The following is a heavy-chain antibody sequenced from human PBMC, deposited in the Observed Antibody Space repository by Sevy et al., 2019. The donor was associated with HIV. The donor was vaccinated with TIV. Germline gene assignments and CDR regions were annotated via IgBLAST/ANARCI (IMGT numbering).Heavy chain of an antibody. CDR1: GFLFSSYE. V-gene: IGHV3-48*03. CDR3: MRDLPPSATTVAHFDY. J-gene: IGHJ4*02. D-gene: IGHD4-17*01. Sequence: GGSLRLSCAASGFLFSSYEMNWVRQIPGKGLEWISFISSSATLIYYGDSVRGRFTISRDNAKNSLYLQMNSLRAEDTGVYYCMRDLPPSATTVAHFDYWGQGTLVTVSS. CDR2: ISSSATLI.